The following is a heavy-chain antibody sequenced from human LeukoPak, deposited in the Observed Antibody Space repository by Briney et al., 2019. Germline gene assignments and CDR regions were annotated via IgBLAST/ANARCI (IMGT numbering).Heavy chain of an antibody. J-gene: IGHJ4*02. V-gene: IGHV3-30-3*01. CDR1: GFTFSSYA. CDR2: ISYDGSNK. CDR3: AKVTNGPRRGYVDY. Sequence: GGSLRLSCAASGFTFSSYAMHWVRQAPGKGLEWVAVISYDGSNKYYADSVKGRFTISRDNSKNTLYLQMNSLRAEDTAVYYCAKVTNGPRRGYVDYWGQGTLVTVSS. D-gene: IGHD5-12*01.